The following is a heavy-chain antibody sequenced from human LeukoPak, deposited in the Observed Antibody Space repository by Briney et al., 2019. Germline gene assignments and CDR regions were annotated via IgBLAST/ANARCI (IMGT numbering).Heavy chain of an antibody. Sequence: GGSLRLSCAASGFTFSNYGMHWVRQAPGKGLEWVAYIWYDGSNKYYTDSVKGRFTISRDNSENTLYLQMNSLRAEDTAVYYCARSYYYDSSHTADYWGQGTLVTASS. D-gene: IGHD3-22*01. CDR2: IWYDGSNK. CDR3: ARSYYYDSSHTADY. CDR1: GFTFSNYG. J-gene: IGHJ4*02. V-gene: IGHV3-33*01.